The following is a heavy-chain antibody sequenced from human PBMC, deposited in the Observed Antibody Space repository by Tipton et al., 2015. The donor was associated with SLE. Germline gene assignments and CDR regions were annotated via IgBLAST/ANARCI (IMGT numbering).Heavy chain of an antibody. CDR2: IYYSGST. Sequence: TLSLTCAVSGYSISSGYYWGWIRQPPGKGLEWIGSIYYSGSTYYNPSLKSRVTISVDTSKNQFSLKLSSVTAADTAVYYCARVGIAAALDYWGQGTLVTVSS. CDR3: ARVGIAAALDY. V-gene: IGHV4-38-2*01. J-gene: IGHJ4*02. CDR1: GYSISSGYY. D-gene: IGHD6-13*01.